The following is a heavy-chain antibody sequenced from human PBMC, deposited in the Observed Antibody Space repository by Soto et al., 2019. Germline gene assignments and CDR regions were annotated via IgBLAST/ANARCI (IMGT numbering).Heavy chain of an antibody. V-gene: IGHV4-4*02. Sequence: QVQLQESGPGLVKPSGTLSLTCAVSGGSISSSNWWSWVRQPPGKGLEWIGAIYHSGSTNYNPSLKSRVTISVDKSKKQFSRKLSSVTAADTAVYYCARESHGAYYYYYGMDVWGQGTTVTVSS. J-gene: IGHJ6*02. D-gene: IGHD2-8*01. CDR2: IYHSGST. CDR3: ARESHGAYYYYYGMDV. CDR1: GGSISSSNW.